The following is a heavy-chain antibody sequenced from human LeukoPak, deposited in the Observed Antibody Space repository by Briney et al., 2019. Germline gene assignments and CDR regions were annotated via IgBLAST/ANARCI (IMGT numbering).Heavy chain of an antibody. J-gene: IGHJ5*02. CDR1: GGSISSGDYY. D-gene: IGHD3-3*01. Sequence: SETLSLTCTVSGGSISSGDYYWSWIRQPPGKGLEWIGYIYSSGSTYYNPSLKSRVTISVDTSKNQFSLKLSSVTAADTAVYYCARCGYYDFWSGYSWFDPWGQGTLVTVSS. V-gene: IGHV4-30-4*01. CDR2: IYSSGST. CDR3: ARCGYYDFWSGYSWFDP.